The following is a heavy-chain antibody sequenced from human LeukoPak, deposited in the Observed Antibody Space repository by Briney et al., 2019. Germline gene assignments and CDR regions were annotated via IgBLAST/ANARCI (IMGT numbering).Heavy chain of an antibody. V-gene: IGHV1-69*05. D-gene: IGHD2-15*01. CDR2: IIPIFCTA. CDR1: GGTFSSYA. CDR3: AREGSIHSNDY. J-gene: IGHJ4*02. Sequence: GASVKVSCKASGGTFSSYAISWVRQAPGQGLEWMGRIIPIFCTANYAQKFQGRVTSTTDESTSTAYMELSRLRSEDTAVYYCAREGSIHSNDYWGKGNLVTVSS.